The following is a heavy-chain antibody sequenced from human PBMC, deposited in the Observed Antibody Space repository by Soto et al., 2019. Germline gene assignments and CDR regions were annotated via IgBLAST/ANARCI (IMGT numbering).Heavy chain of an antibody. CDR1: GGSIGSSTQY. CDR3: ARYHYYDTRWFDP. V-gene: IGHV4-39*01. Sequence: ETLSLTCTVSGGSIGSSTQYWGWIRQPPGQGLEWIGNVFSSGTTYYNPSLKSRVTISVDTSKNQFSLKLSSVTAADSAIYYCARYHYYDTRWFDPWGQGTLVTV. CDR2: VFSSGTT. D-gene: IGHD3-22*01. J-gene: IGHJ5*02.